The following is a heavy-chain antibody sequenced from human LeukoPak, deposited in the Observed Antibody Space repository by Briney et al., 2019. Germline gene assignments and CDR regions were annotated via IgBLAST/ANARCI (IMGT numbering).Heavy chain of an antibody. V-gene: IGHV1-69*13. CDR3: ARDRRPVGATSSFDY. Sequence: ASVKVSCKASGGIFSSYAISRVRQAPGQGLEWMGGIIPVFGTANYAQKFQGRVTITADASTSTAYMELSSLRSEDTAVYYCARDRRPVGATSSFDYWGQGTLVTVSS. CDR2: IIPVFGTA. D-gene: IGHD1-26*01. CDR1: GGIFSSYA. J-gene: IGHJ4*02.